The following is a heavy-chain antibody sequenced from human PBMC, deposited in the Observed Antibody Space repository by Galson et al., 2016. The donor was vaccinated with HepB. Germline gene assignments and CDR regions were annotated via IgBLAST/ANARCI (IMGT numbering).Heavy chain of an antibody. CDR3: ARAYYDFVYGMDV. D-gene: IGHD3-3*01. V-gene: IGHV3-33*01. CDR2: IWYDGSRK. Sequence: SLRLSCAVSGFTFSTYGMHWVRQAPGKGLERVAVIWYDGSRKYYGDSVKGRFTLSRDDSKDMLYLQMNSLRAEDTAIYYCARAYYDFVYGMDVWGQGTTVTVSS. J-gene: IGHJ6*02. CDR1: GFTFSTYG.